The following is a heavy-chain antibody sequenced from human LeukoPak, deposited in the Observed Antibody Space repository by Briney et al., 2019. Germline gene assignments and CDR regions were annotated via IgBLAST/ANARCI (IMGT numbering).Heavy chain of an antibody. J-gene: IGHJ4*02. CDR1: GFTFDDYA. CDR2: ISWNSGSI. V-gene: IGHV3-9*01. D-gene: IGHD6-19*01. Sequence: PGRSLRLSCAASGFTFDDYAMHWVRQAPGKGLEWVSGISWNSGSIGYADSVKGRFTISRDNAKNSLYLQMNSLRAEDTALYYCVKDNSHSSGWYYFDYWGQGTLVTVSS. CDR3: VKDNSHSSGWYYFDY.